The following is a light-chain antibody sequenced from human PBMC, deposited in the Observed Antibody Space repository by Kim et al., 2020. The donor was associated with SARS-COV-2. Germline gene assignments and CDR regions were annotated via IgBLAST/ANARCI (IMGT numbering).Light chain of an antibody. V-gene: IGKV1-5*03. J-gene: IGKJ4*01. Sequence: DIQMTQSPSTLSASVGDRVTITCRASQNIHTWLAWFQQKPGKAPNLLIYKVSTLEGGVPSRLSGSGSGTDFTLTINSLQPDDFATYFCQHYIDYPLTLGAGSKVYIK. CDR1: QNIHTW. CDR3: QHYIDYPLT. CDR2: KVS.